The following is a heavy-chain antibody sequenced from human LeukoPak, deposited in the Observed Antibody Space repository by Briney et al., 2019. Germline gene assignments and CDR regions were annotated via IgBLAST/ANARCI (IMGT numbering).Heavy chain of an antibody. CDR3: ARGQYCSTTTCDSARRYFDF. J-gene: IGHJ4*02. CDR2: INDSGST. Sequence: PSETLSLTCAVSGGAFSNYFWTWIRQPPGKGLEWIAEINDSGSTNSNSSLRSRVAISVDTSKNQFSLRLTSVTAADTAVYYCARGQYCSTTTCDSARRYFDFWGQGTLVTVSS. D-gene: IGHD2-2*01. CDR1: GGAFSNYF. V-gene: IGHV4-34*01.